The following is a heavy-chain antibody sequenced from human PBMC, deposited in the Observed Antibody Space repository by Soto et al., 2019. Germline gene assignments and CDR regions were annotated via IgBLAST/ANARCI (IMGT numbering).Heavy chain of an antibody. CDR3: ARRDMTTVNXFAL. J-gene: IGHJ5*02. CDR1: GGSISHFY. Sequence: SETLSLTCSVSGGSISHFYWHWIRQSPGKGLEWVGFVYYSGSTNYNPSLKSRVTISVDTSKNQFSLKLSSVTAADTAVYYCARRDMTTVNXFALWGQRTLVTVSS. V-gene: IGHV4-59*08. CDR2: VYYSGST. D-gene: IGHD4-17*01.